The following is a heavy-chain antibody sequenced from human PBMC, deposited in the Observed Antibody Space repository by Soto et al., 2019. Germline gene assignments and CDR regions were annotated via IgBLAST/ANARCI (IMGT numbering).Heavy chain of an antibody. CDR1: GYTFTSYY. J-gene: IGHJ4*02. CDR3: ARVTHYYGSEGYYFDY. Sequence: GASVKVSCKASGYTFTSYYMHWVRQAPGQGLEWMGIINPSGGSTSYAQKFQGRVTMTRDTSTSTVYMELSSLRSEDTAVYYCARVTHYYGSEGYYFDYWGQGTLVTVSS. D-gene: IGHD3-10*01. V-gene: IGHV1-46*03. CDR2: INPSGGST.